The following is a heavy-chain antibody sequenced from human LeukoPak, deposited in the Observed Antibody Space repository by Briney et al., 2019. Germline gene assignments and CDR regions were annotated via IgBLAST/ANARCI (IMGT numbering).Heavy chain of an antibody. CDR1: GGTFSSYA. D-gene: IGHD5-18*01. CDR3: ARSERGYSYGHDAFDI. V-gene: IGHV1-69*05. J-gene: IGHJ3*02. Sequence: GASVKVSCKASGGTFSSYAISWVRQAPGQGLEWMGGIIPIFGTANYAQKFQGRVTITTDESTSTAYMELSSLRSEDTAVYYCARSERGYSYGHDAFDIWGQGTMVTVSS. CDR2: IIPIFGTA.